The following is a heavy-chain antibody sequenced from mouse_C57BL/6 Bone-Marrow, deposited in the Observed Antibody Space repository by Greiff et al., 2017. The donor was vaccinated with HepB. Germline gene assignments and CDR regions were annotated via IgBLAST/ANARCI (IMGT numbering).Heavy chain of an antibody. CDR1: GYTFTSYW. J-gene: IGHJ4*01. CDR3: ARGDYYDAMDY. Sequence: QVQLQQPGAELVRPGSSVKLSCKASGYTFTSYWMHWVKQRPIQGLEWIGNIDPSDSETHYNQKFKDKATLTVDKSSSTAYMQLSSLTSEDSAVYYCARGDYYDAMDYWGQGTSVTVSS. V-gene: IGHV1-52*01. CDR2: IDPSDSET. D-gene: IGHD2-4*01.